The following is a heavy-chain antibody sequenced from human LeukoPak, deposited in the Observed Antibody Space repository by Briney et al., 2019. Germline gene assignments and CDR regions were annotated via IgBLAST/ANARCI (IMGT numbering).Heavy chain of an antibody. Sequence: GGSLRLSCAASGFTFSSYGMHWVRQAPGKGLEWVAFIRYDGSNKYYADSVKGRFTISRDNSKNTLYLQMNSLRAEDTAVYYCAKDGLSSGWDGYFDYWGQGTLVTVSS. V-gene: IGHV3-30*02. D-gene: IGHD6-19*01. CDR2: IRYDGSNK. CDR3: AKDGLSSGWDGYFDY. J-gene: IGHJ4*02. CDR1: GFTFSSYG.